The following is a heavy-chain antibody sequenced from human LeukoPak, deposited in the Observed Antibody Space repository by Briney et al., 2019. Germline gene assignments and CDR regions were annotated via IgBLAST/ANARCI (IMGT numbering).Heavy chain of an antibody. J-gene: IGHJ3*02. V-gene: IGHV1-69*05. CDR3: ARDLGLLGAFDI. Sequence: SVKVSCKASGGTFSSYAISWVRQAPGQGLEWMGGIIPIFGTANYAQKFQGRVTITTDESTSTAYTELSSLRSEDTAVYYCARDLGLLGAFDIWGQGTMVTVSS. D-gene: IGHD7-27*01. CDR2: IIPIFGTA. CDR1: GGTFSSYA.